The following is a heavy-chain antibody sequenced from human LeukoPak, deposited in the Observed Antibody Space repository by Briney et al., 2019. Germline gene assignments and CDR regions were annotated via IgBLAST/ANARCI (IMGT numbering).Heavy chain of an antibody. CDR1: GGSISGFY. CDR3: ARDYGGKFDF. V-gene: IGHV4-59*01. D-gene: IGHD4/OR15-4a*01. CDR2: IYYSGKI. J-gene: IGHJ4*02. Sequence: PSETLSLTCTVSGGSISGFYWSWIRQPPGKGLEWIGYIYYSGKINYNPSLKSLFTISVDTSKNQFSLKLSSVTAADTAVYYCARDYGGKFDFWGQGTQVTVSS.